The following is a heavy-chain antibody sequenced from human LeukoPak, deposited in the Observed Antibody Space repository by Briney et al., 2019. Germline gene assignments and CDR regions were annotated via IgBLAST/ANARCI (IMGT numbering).Heavy chain of an antibody. CDR2: IIPIFGTA. D-gene: IGHD2-8*01. V-gene: IGHV1-69*01. CDR3: ATYSTAQHAFDI. CDR1: GGTFSSYA. Sequence: SVKVSCKASGGTFSSYAISWVRQAPGQGLEWMGGIIPIFGTANYAQKFQGRVTMTEDASTDTAYMELSSLRSEDTAVYYCATYSTAQHAFDIWGQGTMVTVSS. J-gene: IGHJ3*02.